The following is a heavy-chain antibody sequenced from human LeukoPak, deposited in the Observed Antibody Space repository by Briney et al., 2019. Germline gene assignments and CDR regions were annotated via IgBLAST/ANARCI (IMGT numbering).Heavy chain of an antibody. J-gene: IGHJ5*02. V-gene: IGHV4-39*01. CDR3: VRLFYYDSRGPPS. CDR1: GGSIRSSNYY. D-gene: IGHD3-22*01. CDR2: IYYSGST. Sequence: SETLSLTCNVLGGSIRSSNYYWGWIRQPPGKGLEWIGSIYYSGSTYYNPSLKGRGTMSVDTSNNQFSLKLTSATATDTAVYYCVRLFYYDSRGPPSWGQGTLVTVSS.